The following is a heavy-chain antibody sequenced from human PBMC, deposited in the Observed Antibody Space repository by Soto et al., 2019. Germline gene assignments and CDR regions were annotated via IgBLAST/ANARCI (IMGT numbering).Heavy chain of an antibody. J-gene: IGHJ4*02. V-gene: IGHV1-69*13. CDR2: IIPIFGTA. CDR3: AREYGAAVAGTPFFDY. D-gene: IGHD6-19*01. Sequence: GASVKVSCKASGGTFSSYAISWVRQAPGQGLEWMGGIIPIFGTANYAQKFQGRVTITADESTSTAYMELSSLGSEDTAVYYCAREYGAAVAGTPFFDYWGQGTLVTVSS. CDR1: GGTFSSYA.